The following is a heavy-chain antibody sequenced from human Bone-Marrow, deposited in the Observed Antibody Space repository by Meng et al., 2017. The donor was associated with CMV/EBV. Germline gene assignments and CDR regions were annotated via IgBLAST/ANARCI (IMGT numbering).Heavy chain of an antibody. CDR2: ISSSSSTI. CDR1: GFTFSDYY. CDR3: ASARVGIAAAGTRY. D-gene: IGHD6-13*01. J-gene: IGHJ4*02. V-gene: IGHV3-11*01. Sequence: GESLKISCAASGFTFSDYYMSWIRQAPGKGLEWVSYISSSSSTIYYADSVKGRFTISRDNAKNSLYLQMNSLRAEDTAVYYCASARVGIAAAGTRYWGQGKLVTVSS.